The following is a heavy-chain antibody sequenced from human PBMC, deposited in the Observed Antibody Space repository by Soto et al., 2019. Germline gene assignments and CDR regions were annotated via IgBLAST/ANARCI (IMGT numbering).Heavy chain of an antibody. D-gene: IGHD6-13*01. CDR2: IWYDGSNN. Sequence: QVLLMESGGGVVQPGRSLRLSCAASGFSFSSFAMHWVRQAPGKGLEWVAVIWYDGSNNHYGDSVKGRFTISRDNSKNTLYLQMNSLRAEDTAVYYCARDSMGSSWLRGPHYWGQGTLVTVSS. J-gene: IGHJ4*02. V-gene: IGHV3-33*01. CDR3: ARDSMGSSWLRGPHY. CDR1: GFSFSSFA.